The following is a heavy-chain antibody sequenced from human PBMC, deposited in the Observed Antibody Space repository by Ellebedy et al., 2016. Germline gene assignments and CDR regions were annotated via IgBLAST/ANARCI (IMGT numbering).Heavy chain of an antibody. CDR1: GFTFSNYA. J-gene: IGHJ4*02. CDR3: ATPTSGRGDYNY. CDR2: ISGTGVTT. D-gene: IGHD3-16*01. Sequence: GGSLRLXXEASGFTFSNYAMNWVRQAPGKGLEWVAGISGTGVTTFYADSMEGRFTISRDNSKNTVYLHMNNLTPEDTAMYYCATPTSGRGDYNYWGQGTLVTVSS. V-gene: IGHV3-23*01.